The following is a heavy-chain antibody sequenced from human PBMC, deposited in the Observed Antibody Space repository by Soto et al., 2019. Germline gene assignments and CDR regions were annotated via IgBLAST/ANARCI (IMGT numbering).Heavy chain of an antibody. CDR1: CVSISNTSYY. Sequence: LXLTCSVSCVSISNTSYYWGWIRQPPGKGLEWVGTIYFSGSTFYNPSLKSRVTISIDTSKNQFSLRLSSVTAADTAVYYCARHGSYWGQGPLVTVSS. J-gene: IGHJ4*02. CDR2: IYFSGST. CDR3: ARHGSY. V-gene: IGHV4-39*01.